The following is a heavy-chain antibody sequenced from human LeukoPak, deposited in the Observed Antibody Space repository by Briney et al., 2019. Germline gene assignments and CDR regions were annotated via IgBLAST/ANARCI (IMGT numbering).Heavy chain of an antibody. Sequence: SVKVSRKTSGYTFTSNSMHWVRQSPGQGLEWMGGIIPIFGTANYAQKFQGRVTITAEESTSTAYMELSSLRSEDTAVYYCATRIAAAGTAGFVDYWGQGTLVTVSS. V-gene: IGHV1-69*13. CDR2: IIPIFGTA. J-gene: IGHJ4*02. D-gene: IGHD6-13*01. CDR1: GYTFTSNS. CDR3: ATRIAAAGTAGFVDY.